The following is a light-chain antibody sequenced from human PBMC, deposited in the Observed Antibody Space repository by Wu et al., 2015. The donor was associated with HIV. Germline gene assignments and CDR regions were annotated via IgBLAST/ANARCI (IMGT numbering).Light chain of an antibody. Sequence: EIVLTQSPGTLSLSPGERATLSCRASQSVSSSYLAWYQQKSGQAPRLLIYGASSRATGIPDRFSGRGSGTDFTLSINRLEPEDFAVYFCQQYGSSPLTFGGGTKVEIK. CDR1: QSVSSSY. CDR3: QQYGSSPLT. J-gene: IGKJ4*01. V-gene: IGKV3-20*01. CDR2: GAS.